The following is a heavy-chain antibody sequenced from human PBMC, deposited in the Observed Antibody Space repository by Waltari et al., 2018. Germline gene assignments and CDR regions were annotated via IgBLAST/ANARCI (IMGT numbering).Heavy chain of an antibody. CDR1: GDSISGSYW. Sequence: QVQLQESGPGLVKPSGTLSVTCAVSGDSISGSYWWSWVRQPPGKGLEWIGQIHGSGRSNYNPPPETRVTVSIETSNNHFSLKVTSSTAADTAVYYCARDRGRGLYLDSWGQGTLFTVSP. D-gene: IGHD2-15*01. CDR3: ARDRGRGLYLDS. J-gene: IGHJ4*02. CDR2: IHGSGRS. V-gene: IGHV4-4*02.